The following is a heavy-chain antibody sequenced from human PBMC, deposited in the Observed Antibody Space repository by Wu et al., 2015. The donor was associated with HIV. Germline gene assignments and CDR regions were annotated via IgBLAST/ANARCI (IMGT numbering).Heavy chain of an antibody. CDR3: ARGTYCSGGRCVYYFDY. V-gene: IGHV1-46*01. D-gene: IGHD2-15*01. J-gene: IGHJ4*02. Sequence: QVQLVQSGAEVRKPGASVKVSCKASGYSFTTYYLNWVRQAPGQGLEWMGIINPSAGSTTYAQKFQGRVTMTTDTSTSTAYMELRSLRSDDTAVYYCARGTYCSGGRCVYYFDYWGQGTLVTVSS. CDR2: INPSAGST. CDR1: GYSFTTYY.